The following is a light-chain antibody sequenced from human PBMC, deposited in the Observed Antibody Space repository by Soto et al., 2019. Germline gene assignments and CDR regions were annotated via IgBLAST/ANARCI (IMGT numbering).Light chain of an antibody. J-gene: IGKJ1*01. CDR2: GAS. CDR3: QQYHNWPQT. CDR1: QSVSRS. V-gene: IGKV3-15*01. Sequence: EIVLTHSPGTLSLSPWERATLSCRASQSVSRSFLAWYQQKPGQAPRLLIYGASTRASGIPARFSGSGSGTEFTLTISSLQFEDFAVYYSQQYHNWPQTFGQGTKVDIK.